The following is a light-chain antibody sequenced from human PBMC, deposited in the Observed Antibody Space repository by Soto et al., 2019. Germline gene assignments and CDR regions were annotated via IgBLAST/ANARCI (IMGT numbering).Light chain of an antibody. CDR2: EVS. Sequence: QSALTQPPSASGSPGQSVTISCTGTSSDVGSCNSASWYQQHPGKVPKLLISEVSKRPSGVPDRFSGSKSGNTASLTVSGLQAEDEADYYCSSCRGSDIIFGGGTKLTVL. CDR1: SSDVGSCNS. J-gene: IGLJ2*01. V-gene: IGLV2-8*01. CDR3: SSCRGSDII.